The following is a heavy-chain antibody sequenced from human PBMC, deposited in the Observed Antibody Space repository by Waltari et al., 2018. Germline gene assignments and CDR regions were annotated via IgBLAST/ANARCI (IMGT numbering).Heavy chain of an antibody. Sequence: QVQLVQSGAEVKKPGASVKVSCKASGYTFTGYYMHWVRQAPGQGLEWMRRFNPNSGGTNYAQKFQGRVTMTRETSISTAYMELSRLRSDDTAVDYCARVLITEKWYVYDYYGMDVWGQGTTVTVSS. V-gene: IGHV1-2*06. J-gene: IGHJ6*02. D-gene: IGHD3-10*01. CDR2: FNPNSGGT. CDR1: GYTFTGYY. CDR3: ARVLITEKWYVYDYYGMDV.